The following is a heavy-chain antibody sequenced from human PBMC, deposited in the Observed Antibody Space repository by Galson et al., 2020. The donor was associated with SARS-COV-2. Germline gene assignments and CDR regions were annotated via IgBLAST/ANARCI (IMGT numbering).Heavy chain of an antibody. CDR3: TTPIGVSYYYMDV. J-gene: IGHJ6*03. D-gene: IGHD3-16*01. CDR1: GFPFSNAW. CDR2: IQSKIDGGTT. V-gene: IGHV3-15*01. Sequence: GESLKISCAASGFPFSNAWMTWVRQAPGKGLEWVGRIQSKIDGGTTDYAAPVKGRFTISRDDSKNTLYLQMSSLKTEDTAVYYCTTPIGVSYYYMDVWVKGTTVTVSS.